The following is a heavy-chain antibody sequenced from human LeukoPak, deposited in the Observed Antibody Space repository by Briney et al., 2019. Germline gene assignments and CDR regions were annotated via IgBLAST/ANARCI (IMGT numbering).Heavy chain of an antibody. CDR3: ARDRISINALDM. J-gene: IGHJ3*02. V-gene: IGHV4-59*11. Sequence: SEPLSLPCTVSGASISGHYLTWLRQPPGKGLEWIGYISHIGSTNYNPSLKSRLTISVDTSKNQFSLNLTSVTAADTAVYYCARDRISINALDMWGQGTMVTVSS. CDR2: ISHIGST. D-gene: IGHD1-14*01. CDR1: GASISGHY.